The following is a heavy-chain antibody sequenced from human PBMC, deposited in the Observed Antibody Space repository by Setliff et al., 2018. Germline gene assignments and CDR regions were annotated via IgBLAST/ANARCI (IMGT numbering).Heavy chain of an antibody. V-gene: IGHV4-38-2*02. D-gene: IGHD2-15*01. Sequence: SETLSLTCAVSGYSISSGDYWGWIRQPPGKGLEWVGSIQHGENALSNPSLRSRVTISIDTSRNPVSLKLTSVTAPDTAVYYCVRDRGGRRGWSYDYWGQGTLVTVSS. CDR1: GYSISSGDY. CDR3: VRDRGGRRGWSYDY. CDR2: IQHGENA. J-gene: IGHJ4*02.